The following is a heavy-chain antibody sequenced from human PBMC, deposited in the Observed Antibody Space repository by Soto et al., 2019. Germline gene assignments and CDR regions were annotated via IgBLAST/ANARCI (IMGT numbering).Heavy chain of an antibody. J-gene: IGHJ4*02. CDR2: ISYDGSNK. CDR3: AKDKGIVGATPHY. D-gene: IGHD1-26*01. V-gene: IGHV3-30*18. CDR1: GFTFSSYG. Sequence: QVQLVEYGGGVVQPGRSLRLSCAASGFTFSSYGMHWVRQAPGKGLEWVAVISYDGSNKYYADSVKGRFTISRDNSKNTLYLQMNSLRAEDTAVYYCAKDKGIVGATPHYWGQGTLVTVSS.